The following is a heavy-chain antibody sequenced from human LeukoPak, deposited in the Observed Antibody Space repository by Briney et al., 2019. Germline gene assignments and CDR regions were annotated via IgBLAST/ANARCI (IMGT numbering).Heavy chain of an antibody. V-gene: IGHV1-8*03. Sequence: ASVKVSCKASGYTFTSYDINWVRQATGQGLEWMGWMNPNSGNTGYAQKFQGRVTITRNSSISTAYMELSSLRSEDTAVYYCARGGEQWLVTAVYAFDIWGQGTMVTVSS. CDR2: MNPNSGNT. CDR3: ARGGEQWLVTAVYAFDI. J-gene: IGHJ3*02. D-gene: IGHD6-19*01. CDR1: GYTFTSYD.